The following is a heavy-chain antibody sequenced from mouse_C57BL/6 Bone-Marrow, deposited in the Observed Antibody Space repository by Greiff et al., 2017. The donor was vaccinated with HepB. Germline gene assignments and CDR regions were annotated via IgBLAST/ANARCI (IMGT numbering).Heavy chain of an antibody. D-gene: IGHD1-1*01. CDR2: ISYDGSN. CDR3: ARDNGSSDVAMDY. CDR1: GYSITSGYY. J-gene: IGHJ4*01. Sequence: EVQLQQSGPGLVKPSQSLSLTCSVTGYSITSGYYWNWIRQFPGNKLEWMGYISYDGSNNYNPSLKNRISITRDTSKNQFFLKLNSVTTEDTATYYCARDNGSSDVAMDYWGQGTSVTVSS. V-gene: IGHV3-6*01.